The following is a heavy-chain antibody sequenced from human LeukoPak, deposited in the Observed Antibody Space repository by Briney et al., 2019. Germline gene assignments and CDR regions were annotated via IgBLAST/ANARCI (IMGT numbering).Heavy chain of an antibody. CDR3: ARATTGRIVGATSGPYFDL. J-gene: IGHJ2*01. Sequence: SQTLSLTCTVSGGSISSGSYYWSWLRQPAGKGLEWIGRIYTSGSTNYNPSLKSRVTISVDTSKNQFSLKLSSVTAADTAVYYCARATTGRIVGATSGPYFDLWGRGTLVTVSS. CDR2: IYTSGST. CDR1: GGSISSGSYY. D-gene: IGHD1-26*01. V-gene: IGHV4-61*02.